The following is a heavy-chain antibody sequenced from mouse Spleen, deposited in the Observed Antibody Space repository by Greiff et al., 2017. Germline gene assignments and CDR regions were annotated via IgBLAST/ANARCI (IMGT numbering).Heavy chain of an antibody. Sequence: QVQLQQSGAELARPGASVKMSCKASGYTFTSYTMHWVKQRPGQGLEWIGYINPSSGYTKYNQKFKDKATLTADKSSSTAYMQLSSLTSEDSAVYYCARRSYYGNYFDYWGQGTTLTVSS. CDR2: INPSSGYT. CDR3: ARRSYYGNYFDY. D-gene: IGHD2-10*01. J-gene: IGHJ2*01. V-gene: IGHV1-4*01. CDR1: GYTFTSYT.